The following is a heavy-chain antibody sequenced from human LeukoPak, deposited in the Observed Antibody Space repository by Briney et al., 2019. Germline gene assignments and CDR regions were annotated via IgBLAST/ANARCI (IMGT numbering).Heavy chain of an antibody. V-gene: IGHV3-53*01. J-gene: IGHJ4*02. Sequence: GGSLRLSCAASGFNVGRNYMSWVRQAPGKGLECVSITYSGGSTYYADSVKGRFTISRDNSKNTLYLQMNSLRAEDTAVYYCVGGGAARFDYWGQGTLVAVSS. D-gene: IGHD5-18*01. CDR1: GFNVGRNY. CDR3: VGGGAARFDY. CDR2: TYSGGST.